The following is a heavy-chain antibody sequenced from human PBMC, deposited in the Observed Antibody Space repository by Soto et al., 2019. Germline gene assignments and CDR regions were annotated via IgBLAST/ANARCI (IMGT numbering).Heavy chain of an antibody. CDR3: ARTYDSNGYANEFDS. J-gene: IGHJ4*02. CDR2: IYDNGIT. D-gene: IGHD3-22*01. Sequence: QVALQESGPGLVKPSETLSLTCSVSGRSITSYYWSWVRQPPGKGLEWIGYIYDNGITSQNPSLKSRVTMSADTSQNQFSLKLTSVTGADTAVYFCARTYDSNGYANEFDSWGQGILVTVTS. V-gene: IGHV4-59*12. CDR1: GRSITSYY.